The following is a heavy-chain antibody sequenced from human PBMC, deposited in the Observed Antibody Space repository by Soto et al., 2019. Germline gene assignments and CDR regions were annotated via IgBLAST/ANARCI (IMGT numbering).Heavy chain of an antibody. D-gene: IGHD6-13*01. CDR1: EFTFSSYW. Sequence: EVQLVESGGGLVQPGGSLRLSCEASEFTFSSYWMHWVRQAPGKGLVWVSRINSDGSSISYADSVKGRFTISRDNAKNTMYLQMNSLRTEDTAAYYCARTSLGRIAAAEYHYYYGMDVWGQGTTVTVSS. CDR2: INSDGSSI. V-gene: IGHV3-74*01. CDR3: ARTSLGRIAAAEYHYYYGMDV. J-gene: IGHJ6*02.